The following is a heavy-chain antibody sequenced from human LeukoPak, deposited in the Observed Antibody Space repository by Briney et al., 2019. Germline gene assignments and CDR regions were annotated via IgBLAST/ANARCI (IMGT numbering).Heavy chain of an antibody. CDR2: IKPDGSQR. CDR1: GFTFSSYS. J-gene: IGHJ4*02. Sequence: GGSLRLSCAASGFTFSSYSMNWVRQAPGKGLEWVANIKPDGSQRYYVDSVKGRFTISRDNAENSVHLQMNSLRAEDTAIYFCTRSSAGFDYWGQGILVTVSS. V-gene: IGHV3-7*01. CDR3: TRSSAGFDY. D-gene: IGHD6-25*01.